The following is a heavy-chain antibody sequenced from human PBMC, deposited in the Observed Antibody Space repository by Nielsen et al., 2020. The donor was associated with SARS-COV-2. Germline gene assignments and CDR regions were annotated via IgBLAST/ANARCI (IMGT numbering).Heavy chain of an antibody. CDR1: GFTFSGSA. CDR3: SSPTVAY. CDR2: IRSYANEYAT. Sequence: GESLKISCVASGFTFSGSAMHWVRQASGNGLEWLGRIRSYANEYATAYAASVKGRFTISRDDSKNTAYLQMNSLKTEDTAVYYCSSPTVAYWGQGTLVTVSS. J-gene: IGHJ4*02. V-gene: IGHV3-73*01. D-gene: IGHD4-23*01.